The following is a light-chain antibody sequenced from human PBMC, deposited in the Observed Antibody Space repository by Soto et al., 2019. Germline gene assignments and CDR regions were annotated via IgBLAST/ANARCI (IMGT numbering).Light chain of an antibody. Sequence: EIVMTQSPATLSVSPGERATLSCRASQSVSSNLAWYQQKPGQAPRLLIYGASTRATGIPARFSGSGSGTEFTLTFSSLQSEDFAVYYCQKYNHWPPITFAQGTRLEIK. CDR3: QKYNHWPPIT. J-gene: IGKJ5*01. CDR1: QSVSSN. V-gene: IGKV3-15*01. CDR2: GAS.